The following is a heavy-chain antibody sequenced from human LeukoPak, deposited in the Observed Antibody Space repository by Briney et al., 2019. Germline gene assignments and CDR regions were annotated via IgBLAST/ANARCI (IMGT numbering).Heavy chain of an antibody. CDR3: ACNYDALEDY. CDR1: GGSISSGSYY. J-gene: IGHJ4*02. Sequence: SETLSLTCTVSGGSISSGSYYWSWIRQPAGKGLEWIGRIYTSGSTNYNPSLKSRVTISVDTSKNQFSLKLSSVTAADTAVYYCACNYDALEDYWGQGTLVTVSS. V-gene: IGHV4-61*02. CDR2: IYTSGST. D-gene: IGHD3-22*01.